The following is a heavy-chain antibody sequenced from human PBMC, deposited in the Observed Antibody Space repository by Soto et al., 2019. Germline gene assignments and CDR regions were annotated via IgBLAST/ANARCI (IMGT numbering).Heavy chain of an antibody. CDR1: GFTFSSAW. CDR3: TTGRYEGS. D-gene: IGHD2-2*01. CDR2: IKTKSQGETT. V-gene: IGHV3-15*07. J-gene: IGHJ5*02. Sequence: EVQLVESGGGLVKPGGSLRLSCAASGFTFSSAWMNWVRQAPGKGLEWVGRIKTKSQGETTDYPATVKGRFTIFRDDSNNTLYLQMNRLKTEETAVYYCTTGRYEGSWGQGTLVTVSS.